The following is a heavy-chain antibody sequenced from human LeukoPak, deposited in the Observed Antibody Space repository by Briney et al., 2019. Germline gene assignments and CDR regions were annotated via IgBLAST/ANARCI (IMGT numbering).Heavy chain of an antibody. CDR3: ARERSHFYYMDV. CDR2: IHHSGST. D-gene: IGHD3-10*01. J-gene: IGHJ6*03. V-gene: IGHV4-59*01. CDR1: GDSITNNY. Sequence: SETLSLACTVSGDSITNNYWTWIRQSPEKGLEWMGFIHHSGSTDYNPSLKGRVSISVDMSKNQFPLNLRFVTAADTAIYFCARERSHFYYMDVWGKGTKVTVSS.